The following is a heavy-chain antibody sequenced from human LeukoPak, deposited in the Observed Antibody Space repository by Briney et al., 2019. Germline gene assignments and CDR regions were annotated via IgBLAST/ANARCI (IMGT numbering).Heavy chain of an antibody. Sequence: GGSLRLSCVASGFTFSGSAMHWVRQASGKGLEWVARIRSKAGSYATEYAASVKGRFTISREESKNTAYLQMNSLETEDTAVYYCAGGTTVTTLDYWGQGTLVTVSS. V-gene: IGHV3-73*01. CDR2: IRSKAGSYAT. CDR3: AGGTTVTTLDY. CDR1: GFTFSGSA. D-gene: IGHD4-17*01. J-gene: IGHJ4*02.